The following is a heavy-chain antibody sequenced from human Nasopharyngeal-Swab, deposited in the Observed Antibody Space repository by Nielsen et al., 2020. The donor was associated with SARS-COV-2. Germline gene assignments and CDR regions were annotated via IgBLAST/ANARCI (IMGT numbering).Heavy chain of an antibody. CDR2: IHYTGGP. J-gene: IGHJ6*03. Sequence: GSLRLSCSVSGGSASSGSHYWTWIRQPPGKGLEWIGYIHYTGGPNYNLSLKSRVTISIQTSTNQLSLNLRSVTAADSAVYYCAIVKTIFGVAPYYLDVWGRGTKVIVSS. CDR3: AIVKTIFGVAPYYLDV. V-gene: IGHV4-61*01. CDR1: GGSASSGSHY. D-gene: IGHD3-3*01.